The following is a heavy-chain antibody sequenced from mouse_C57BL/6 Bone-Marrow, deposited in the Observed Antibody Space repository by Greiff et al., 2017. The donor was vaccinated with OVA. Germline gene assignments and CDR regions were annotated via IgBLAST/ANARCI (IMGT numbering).Heavy chain of an antibody. J-gene: IGHJ3*01. D-gene: IGHD2-5*01. Sequence: EVKLVESGAELVKPGASVKLSCTASGFNIKDYYMHWVKQRTEQGLEWIGRIDPEDGETKYAPKFQGKATITADTSSNTAYLQLSSLTSEDTDVYYCARKGYYSNYGFAYWGQGTLVTVSA. CDR2: IDPEDGET. CDR1: GFNIKDYY. CDR3: ARKGYYSNYGFAY. V-gene: IGHV14-2*01.